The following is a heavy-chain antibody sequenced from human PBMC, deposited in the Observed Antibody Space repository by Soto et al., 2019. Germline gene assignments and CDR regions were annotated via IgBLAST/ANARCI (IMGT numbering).Heavy chain of an antibody. Sequence: GGSLRLSCAASGFTFSSYAMSWVRQAPGKGLEWVSAISGSGGSTYYADSVKGRFTISRDNSKNTLYLQMNSLRAEDTAVYYCAKEFGPWATPEYYFDYWGQGTLVTVSS. D-gene: IGHD2-15*01. V-gene: IGHV3-23*01. CDR2: ISGSGGST. CDR1: GFTFSSYA. CDR3: AKEFGPWATPEYYFDY. J-gene: IGHJ4*02.